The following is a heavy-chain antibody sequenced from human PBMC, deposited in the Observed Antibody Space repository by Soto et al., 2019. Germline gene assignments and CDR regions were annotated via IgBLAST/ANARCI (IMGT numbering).Heavy chain of an antibody. CDR3: ARDTFLVATIRGANWFDP. D-gene: IGHD5-12*01. V-gene: IGHV4-30-4*01. CDR1: GGSISSGDYY. J-gene: IGHJ5*02. Sequence: SETLSLTCTVSGGSISSGDYYWSWIRQPPGKGLEWIGYIYYSGSTYYNPSLKSRVTISVDTSKNQFSLKLSSVTAADTAVYYCARDTFLVATIRGANWFDPWGQGTLVTVSS. CDR2: IYYSGST.